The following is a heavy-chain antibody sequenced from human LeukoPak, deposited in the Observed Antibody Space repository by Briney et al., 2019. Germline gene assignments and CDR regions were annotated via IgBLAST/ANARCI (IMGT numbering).Heavy chain of an antibody. CDR1: GFTFSSYA. CDR2: ISGSGGST. Sequence: GGSLRLSCAASGFTFSSYAMSWVRQAPGKGLEWVSAISGSGGSTYYADSVKGRFTISRDNSKNTLYLQMNSLRAEDTAVYYCAKAGGSYPLRYYFDYWGQGTLVTASS. CDR3: AKAGGSYPLRYYFDY. J-gene: IGHJ4*02. V-gene: IGHV3-23*01. D-gene: IGHD1-26*01.